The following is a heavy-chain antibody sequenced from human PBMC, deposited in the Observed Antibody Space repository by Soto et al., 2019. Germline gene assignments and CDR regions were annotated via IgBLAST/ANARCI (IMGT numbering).Heavy chain of an antibody. Sequence: EVQLVESGGGLVQPGGSLRLSCAASGFTVSSKYMSWVRQAPGKGLEWVSVIYSGGSTYYADSVKGRFTISRDNSKNTLYLQMNSLRAEDTAVYNCASVGNYDLWGWFDPWGQGTLVTVSS. CDR3: ASVGNYDLWGWFDP. V-gene: IGHV3-66*01. CDR1: GFTVSSKY. CDR2: IYSGGST. D-gene: IGHD4-4*01. J-gene: IGHJ5*02.